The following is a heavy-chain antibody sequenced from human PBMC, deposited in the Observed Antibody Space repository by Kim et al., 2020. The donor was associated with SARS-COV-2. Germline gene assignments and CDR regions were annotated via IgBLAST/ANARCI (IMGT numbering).Heavy chain of an antibody. D-gene: IGHD4-17*01. J-gene: IGHJ4*02. CDR1: GFTFSSYG. CDR2: IWYDGSNK. V-gene: IGHV3-33*01. Sequence: GGSLRLSCAASGFTFSSYGMHWVRQAPGKGLEWVAVIWYDGSNKYYADSVKGRFTISRDNSKNTLYLQMNSLRAEDTAVYYCARDEQTGDFRYWGQGTLGTVSP. CDR3: ARDEQTGDFRY.